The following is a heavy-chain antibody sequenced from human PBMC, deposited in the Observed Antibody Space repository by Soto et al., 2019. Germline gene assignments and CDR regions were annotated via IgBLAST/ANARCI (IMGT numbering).Heavy chain of an antibody. CDR3: ARGLNTSFWEDDWFDP. Sequence: QVQLVQFGAEVKKPGSSVKVSCKASGGTFINYAINWVRQAPGQGLEWMGGIIPIFGSVNYAQKFQGRVTITADESTSTAYMELSSLRSEDTAVYYCARGLNTSFWEDDWFDPWGQGTLITVSS. CDR2: IIPIFGSV. CDR1: GGTFINYA. V-gene: IGHV1-69*12. J-gene: IGHJ5*02. D-gene: IGHD1-26*01.